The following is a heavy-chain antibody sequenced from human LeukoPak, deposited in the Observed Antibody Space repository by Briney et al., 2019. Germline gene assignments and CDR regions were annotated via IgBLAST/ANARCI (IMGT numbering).Heavy chain of an antibody. CDR1: GYTLTELS. CDR2: FDPEDGET. Sequence: VASVKVSCKVSGYTLTELSMHWVRQAPGKGLEWMGGFDPEDGETIYAQKFQGRVTMTADTSTDTAYMELSSLRSEDTAVYYCVTGNWNDVLPGYWGQGTLVTVSS. V-gene: IGHV1-24*01. CDR3: VTGNWNDVLPGY. D-gene: IGHD1-1*01. J-gene: IGHJ4*02.